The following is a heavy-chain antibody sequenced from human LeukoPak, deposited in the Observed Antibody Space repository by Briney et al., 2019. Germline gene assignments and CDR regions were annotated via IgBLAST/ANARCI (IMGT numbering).Heavy chain of an antibody. CDR3: ARGVRGELDY. Sequence: SETLSLTCTVSGGSISSYYWSWIRQPPGKGLEWIEYIYYSGSTNYNPSLKSRVTISVDTSKNQFSLKLSSVTAADTAVYYCARGVRGELDYWGQGTLVTVSS. V-gene: IGHV4-59*08. CDR1: GGSISSYY. CDR2: IYYSGST. J-gene: IGHJ4*02. D-gene: IGHD2-21*01.